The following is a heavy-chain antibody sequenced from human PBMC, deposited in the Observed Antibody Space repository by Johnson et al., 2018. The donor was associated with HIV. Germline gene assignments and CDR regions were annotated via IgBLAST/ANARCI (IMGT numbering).Heavy chain of an antibody. J-gene: IGHJ3*01. CDR1: VFTVSAYY. CDR2: MYSVGDP. Sequence: VQLLESGGGLLRPGGSLRPPCPASVFTVSAYYPCWVRHAPGKGLEWVSVMYSVGDPYYASSVHFRFPLPRDNAKHSLYLQMNSLRAEDTAVYYCARMGGYHHSCGCIYDACGLWGQGTRVTVSS. V-gene: IGHV3-53*01. CDR3: ARMGGYHHSCGCIYDACGL. D-gene: IGHD3-16*02.